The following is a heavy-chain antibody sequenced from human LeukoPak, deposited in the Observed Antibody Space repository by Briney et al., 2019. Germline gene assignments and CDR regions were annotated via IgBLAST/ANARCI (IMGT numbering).Heavy chain of an antibody. V-gene: IGHV4-59*08. CDR1: GGSISTDY. Sequence: ASETLSLTCAFSGGSISTDYWSWVRQPPGKGLRWIGYIYYSGSTNYNPSLKSRVTISLNTAKNQFSLRLRSVTAADTAVYYCARRVAVGNYFDPWGQGTLVTVSS. J-gene: IGHJ5*02. CDR3: ARRVAVGNYFDP. D-gene: IGHD4-11*01. CDR2: IYYSGST.